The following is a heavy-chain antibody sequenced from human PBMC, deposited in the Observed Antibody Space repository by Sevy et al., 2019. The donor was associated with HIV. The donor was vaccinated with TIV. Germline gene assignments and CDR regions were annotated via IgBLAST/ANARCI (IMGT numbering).Heavy chain of an antibody. CDR3: ARLHPHIAAARAMDV. CDR2: SYSDDSR. D-gene: IGHD6-13*01. J-gene: IGHJ6*02. V-gene: IGHV3-53*01. CDR1: GFTVTNNY. Sequence: GGSLRLSCAASGFTVTNNYISWVRQVPGKGLDWVALSYSDDSRYFADSVRGRFTISRDSLKNTLYLQMNSLRAEDTAVYYCARLHPHIAAARAMDVWGQGTTVTVSS.